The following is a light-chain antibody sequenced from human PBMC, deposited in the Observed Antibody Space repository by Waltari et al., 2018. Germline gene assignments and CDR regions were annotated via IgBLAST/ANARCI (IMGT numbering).Light chain of an antibody. CDR3: GTWDSSLRAVV. J-gene: IGLJ2*01. CDR2: DDN. Sequence: QSMLTQPPSVSAAPRQKVTISCSGSRPNMGNNYVSWYQQVPGTATKLLIYDDNERPSGIPDRFSGSKSGTSATLGITGRQTGDEADYYCGTWDSSLRAVVFGGGTKLTVL. CDR1: RPNMGNNY. V-gene: IGLV1-51*01.